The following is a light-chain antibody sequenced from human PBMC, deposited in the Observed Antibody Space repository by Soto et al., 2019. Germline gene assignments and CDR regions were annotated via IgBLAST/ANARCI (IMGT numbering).Light chain of an antibody. CDR2: DAS. CDR3: EQYGSTPRT. V-gene: IGKV3-20*01. Sequence: EIVLTQSPGTLSLSPGERATLSCRASQSVANNYLAWYQQKPGQAPRFLIYDASSRATVIPDRFSGSGSGTDFTLTISRLEPEDFAVYYCEQYGSTPRTFGGGTKVEIK. J-gene: IGKJ4*01. CDR1: QSVANNY.